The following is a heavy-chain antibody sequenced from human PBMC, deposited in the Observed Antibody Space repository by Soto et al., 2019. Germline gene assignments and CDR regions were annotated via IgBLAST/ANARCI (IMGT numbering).Heavy chain of an antibody. V-gene: IGHV1-69*13. CDR3: ARRSYPHGSGSLESPYYYYGMDV. CDR1: GGTFSSYA. J-gene: IGHJ6*02. CDR2: IIPIFGTA. Sequence: SVKVSCKASGGTFSSYAISWVRQAPGQGLEWMGGIIPIFGTANYAQKFQGRVTITADESTSTAYMELSSLRSEDTAVYYCARRSYPHGSGSLESPYYYYGMDVWGQGTTVTVSS. D-gene: IGHD3-10*01.